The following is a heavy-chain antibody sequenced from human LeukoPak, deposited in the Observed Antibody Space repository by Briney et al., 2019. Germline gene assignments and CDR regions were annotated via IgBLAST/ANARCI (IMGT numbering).Heavy chain of an antibody. CDR2: INTNTGNP. Sequence: GASVKVSCKASGYTFTSYAMNWVRQAPGQGLEWMGWINTNTGNPKYAQSFSGRVVFSLDTSVSTAYLQISSLKAEDNAVYYCARDLGPNYGGKVLNPKFDYWGQGTLVTVSS. D-gene: IGHD4-23*01. CDR1: GYTFTSYA. V-gene: IGHV7-4-1*02. J-gene: IGHJ4*02. CDR3: ARDLGPNYGGKVLNPKFDY.